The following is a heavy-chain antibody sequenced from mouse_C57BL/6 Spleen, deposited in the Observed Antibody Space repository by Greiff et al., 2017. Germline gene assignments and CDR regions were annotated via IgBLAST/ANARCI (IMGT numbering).Heavy chain of an antibody. CDR2: IYPRSGNT. CDR3: ARRDGSPLGTYWYFDV. V-gene: IGHV1-81*01. Sequence: VHLVESGAELARPGASVKLSCKASGYTFTSYGISWVKQRTGQGLEWIGEIYPRSGNTYYNEKFKGKATLTADKSSSTAYMELRSLTSEDSAVYFCARRDGSPLGTYWYFDVWGTGTTVTVSS. CDR1: GYTFTSYG. D-gene: IGHD1-1*01. J-gene: IGHJ1*03.